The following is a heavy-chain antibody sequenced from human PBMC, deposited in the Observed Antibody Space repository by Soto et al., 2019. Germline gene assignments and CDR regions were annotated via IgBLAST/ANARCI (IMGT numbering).Heavy chain of an antibody. Sequence: GGSLRLSCAVSGFTFSSSVMSWVRQAPGKGLEWVSTISGSGVTTYYADSVKGRFTVSRDNSKNTLYLQMNSLRVEDWAVYYCAKIAWLGDPPGGDSWGQGTLVTVSS. D-gene: IGHD3-10*01. V-gene: IGHV3-23*01. CDR2: ISGSGVTT. J-gene: IGHJ4*02. CDR3: AKIAWLGDPPGGDS. CDR1: GFTFSSSV.